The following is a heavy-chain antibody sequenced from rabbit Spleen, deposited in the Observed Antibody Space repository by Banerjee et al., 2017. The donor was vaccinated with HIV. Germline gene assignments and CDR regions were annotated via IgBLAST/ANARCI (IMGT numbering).Heavy chain of an antibody. D-gene: IGHD3-1*01. J-gene: IGHJ4*01. CDR1: GFSFSDRDV. V-gene: IGHV1S45*01. CDR2: INTYTGKP. CDR3: ARDLASVVGWNFNL. Sequence: QQQLVESGGGLVKPEGSLTLTCKASGFSFSDRDVMCWVRQAPGKGLQWIACINTYTGKPVYATWAKGRFTISRTSSTTVTLQMTSLTAADTATYFCARDLASVVGWNFNLWGQGTLVTVS.